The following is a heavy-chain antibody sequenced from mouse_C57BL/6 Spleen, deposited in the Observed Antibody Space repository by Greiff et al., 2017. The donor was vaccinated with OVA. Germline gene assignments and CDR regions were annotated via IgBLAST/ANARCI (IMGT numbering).Heavy chain of an antibody. D-gene: IGHD2-1*01. CDR1: GYTFTSYW. J-gene: IGHJ1*03. CDR2: IDPSDSYT. CDR3: ASYGNYGYFDV. V-gene: IGHV1-50*01. Sequence: QVQLQQPGAELVKPGASVKLSCKASGYTFTSYWMQWVKQRPGQGLEWIGEIDPSDSYTNYNQKFKGKATLTVDTSSSTAYMQLSSLTSEDSAVYDCASYGNYGYFDVWGTGTTVTVSS.